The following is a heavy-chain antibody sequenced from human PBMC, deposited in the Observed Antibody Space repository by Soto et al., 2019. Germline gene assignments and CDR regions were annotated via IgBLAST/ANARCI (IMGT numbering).Heavy chain of an antibody. CDR2: IWYDGSNK. CDR3: ARDLGGGYGSSCYGIYGMDV. J-gene: IGHJ6*02. Sequence: GGSLRLSCAASGFTFSSYGMHWVRQAPGKGLEWVAVIWYDGSNKYYADSVKGRFTISRDNSKNTLYLQMNSLRAEDTAVYYCARDLGGGYGSSCYGIYGMDVWGQGTTVTVSS. V-gene: IGHV3-33*01. CDR1: GFTFSSYG. D-gene: IGHD6-13*01.